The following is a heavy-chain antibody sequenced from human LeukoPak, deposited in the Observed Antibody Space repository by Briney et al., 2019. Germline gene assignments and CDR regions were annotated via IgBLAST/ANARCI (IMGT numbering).Heavy chain of an antibody. D-gene: IGHD5-24*01. V-gene: IGHV3-11*01. CDR1: GSTFSDYY. Sequence: GGTLRLSCAASGSTFSDYYMSWIRQAPGNGLEWVSYISSSGGTIYYADSVKGRFTISRDNAKNSLYLQMNSLRAEDTAVYYCVRDPQRRDGYSFDYWGQRTLVTVSS. J-gene: IGHJ4*02. CDR2: ISSSGGTI. CDR3: VRDPQRRDGYSFDY.